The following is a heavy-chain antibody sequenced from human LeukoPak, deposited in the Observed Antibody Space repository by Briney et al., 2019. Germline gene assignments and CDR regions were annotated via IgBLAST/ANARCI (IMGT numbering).Heavy chain of an antibody. V-gene: IGHV3-30*04. CDR1: GFTFSTYA. Sequence: GGSLRLSCAASGFTFSTYAMHWLGQAPGKGLEWVAVISYDGGHNFYVDSVRGRFTISRDSSKKTLFLHMTSLRPEDTAVYYCTRGGSDSWTGLVGDNFDYWGQGTLVTVSS. CDR2: ISYDGGHN. J-gene: IGHJ4*02. D-gene: IGHD3/OR15-3a*01. CDR3: TRGGSDSWTGLVGDNFDY.